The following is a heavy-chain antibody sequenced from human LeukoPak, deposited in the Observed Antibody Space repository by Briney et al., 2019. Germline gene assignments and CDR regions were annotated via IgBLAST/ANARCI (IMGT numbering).Heavy chain of an antibody. J-gene: IGHJ3*02. CDR3: ARGARVGAFDI. Sequence: PGGSLRLSCAASGFTFSSHSMNWVRQAPGKGLEWVSYISSSSSTIYYADSVKGRFTISRDNAKNSLYLQMNSLRAEDTAVYYCARGARVGAFDIWGQGTMVTVSS. D-gene: IGHD2-2*01. V-gene: IGHV3-48*01. CDR2: ISSSSSTI. CDR1: GFTFSSHS.